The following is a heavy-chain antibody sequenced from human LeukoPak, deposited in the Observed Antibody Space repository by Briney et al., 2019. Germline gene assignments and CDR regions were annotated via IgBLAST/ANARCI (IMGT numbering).Heavy chain of an antibody. D-gene: IGHD3-22*01. V-gene: IGHV4-39*01. J-gene: IGHJ4*02. CDR1: GGSIGTSNFY. CDR3: ATYYDSSGYMDFDY. Sequence: KPSETLSLTCTVSGGSIGTSNFYWGWIRQPPVKGLEWIGNIYYSGSTYYNPSLKSRVTISVDTSKNQFSLKLSSVTAADTAVYYCATYYDSSGYMDFDYWGQGTLVTVSS. CDR2: IYYSGST.